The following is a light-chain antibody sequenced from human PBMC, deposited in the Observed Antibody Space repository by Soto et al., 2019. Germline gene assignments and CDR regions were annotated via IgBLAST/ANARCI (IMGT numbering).Light chain of an antibody. J-gene: IGLJ3*02. CDR2: DKN. CDR3: GAWDHSLNVGV. Sequence: QSVLTQPPSVSAAPGQKVIISCSGSSSNIGSNYVSWYQQLPGTAPKLLIYDKNERPSGIPDRFSASKSGTSATLGITGLQTGDEADYYCGAWDHSLNVGVFGGGTKRTVL. V-gene: IGLV1-51*01. CDR1: SSNIGSNY.